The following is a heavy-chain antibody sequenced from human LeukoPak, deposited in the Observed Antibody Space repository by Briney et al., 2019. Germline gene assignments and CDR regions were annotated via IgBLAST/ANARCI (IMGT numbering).Heavy chain of an antibody. V-gene: IGHV3-23*01. Sequence: GGSLRLSCAASGFTFTNYVMTWVRQAPGKGLEWVAGISGGTGSTYSADSVKGRFTISRDTSRTTVYLEIKSLRPEDTAVYYCAHSSSCERQIDYWGQGTLVTVSS. CDR1: GFTFTNYV. D-gene: IGHD6-19*01. CDR3: AHSSSCERQIDY. CDR2: ISGGTGST. J-gene: IGHJ4*02.